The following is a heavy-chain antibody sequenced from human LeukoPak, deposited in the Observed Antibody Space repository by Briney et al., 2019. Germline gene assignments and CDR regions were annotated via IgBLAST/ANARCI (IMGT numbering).Heavy chain of an antibody. V-gene: IGHV3-48*03. Sequence: GGSLRLSCAASGFTFSSYEMNWVRQAPGKGLEWVSYISSSGSTIYYADSVKGRFTISRDNAKNSLYLQMNSLRAEDTAVYYCARDRLDAFDIWGQGTMVTVSS. CDR3: ARDRLDAFDI. CDR2: ISSSGSTI. J-gene: IGHJ3*02. CDR1: GFTFSSYE.